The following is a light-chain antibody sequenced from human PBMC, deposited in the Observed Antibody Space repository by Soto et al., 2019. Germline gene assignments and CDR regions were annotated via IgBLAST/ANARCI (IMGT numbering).Light chain of an antibody. Sequence: QSALTQPASVSGSPGQSITLSCTGTSSDIGGYDYVSWYQRHPGKAPKLIIYDVNNRPSGVSNRFSGSKSGKTASLTISGLQAEAEADYYCTSYASGSSHVVFGGGTKLTVL. CDR3: TSYASGSSHVV. CDR1: SSDIGGYDY. J-gene: IGLJ2*01. CDR2: DVN. V-gene: IGLV2-14*01.